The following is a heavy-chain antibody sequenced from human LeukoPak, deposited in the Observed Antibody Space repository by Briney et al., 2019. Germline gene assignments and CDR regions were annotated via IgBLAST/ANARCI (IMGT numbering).Heavy chain of an antibody. CDR2: IYYSGST. D-gene: IGHD5-24*01. V-gene: IGHV4-59*01. Sequence: SETLSLTCTVSGGSISTYYWSWIRQPPGKGLEWIGYIYYSGSTNYNPSLKSRVTISVDNSKNQSSLRLSSVTAADTAVYYCARDAEMALDYWGQGTLVTVSS. CDR3: ARDAEMALDY. J-gene: IGHJ4*02. CDR1: GGSISTYY.